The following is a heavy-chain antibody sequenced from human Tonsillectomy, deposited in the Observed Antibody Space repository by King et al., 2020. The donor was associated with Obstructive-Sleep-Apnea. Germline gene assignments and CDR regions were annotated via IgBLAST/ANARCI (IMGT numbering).Heavy chain of an antibody. Sequence: QLVQSGAEVKKPGSSVKVSCKTSGGTFSNYAMNWVRQAPGQGLEWMGGIIPVLDITHYAQKFRGRVTITADKSTDTAHMELSSLRSEDTAVYYCARIPYCNSVSCYSNNWFDPWGQGTLVTVSS. J-gene: IGHJ5*02. CDR1: GGTFSNYA. V-gene: IGHV1-69*04. D-gene: IGHD2-2*01. CDR2: IIPVLDIT. CDR3: ARIPYCNSVSCYSNNWFDP.